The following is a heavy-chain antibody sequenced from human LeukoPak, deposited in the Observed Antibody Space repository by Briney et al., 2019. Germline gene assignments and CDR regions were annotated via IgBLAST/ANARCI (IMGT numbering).Heavy chain of an antibody. D-gene: IGHD4-23*01. Sequence: PGGSLRLSCAASGFTFSSYEMNWVRQAPGKGLEWVSYISSSGSTIYYADSVKGRFTISRDNAKNSLYLQMNSLRAEDTAVYYCASVNNGGNSPTDYWGQRTLVTVSS. CDR3: ASVNNGGNSPTDY. J-gene: IGHJ4*02. CDR1: GFTFSSYE. V-gene: IGHV3-48*03. CDR2: ISSSGSTI.